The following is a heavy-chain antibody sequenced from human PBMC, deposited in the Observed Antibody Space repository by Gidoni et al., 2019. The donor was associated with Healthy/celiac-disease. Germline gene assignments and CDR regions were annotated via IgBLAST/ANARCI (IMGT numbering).Heavy chain of an antibody. Sequence: QVQLVQSGAEVKKPGSSVKVSCKASGGTVSSYAISWVRQAPGQGLEWMGGIIPIFGTANYAQKFQGRVTITADESTSTAYMELSSLRSEDTAVYYCATMVGIVVVPAADYYYYGMDVWGQGTTVTVSS. J-gene: IGHJ6*02. CDR2: IIPIFGTA. CDR3: ATMVGIVVVPAADYYYYGMDV. D-gene: IGHD2-2*01. CDR1: GGTVSSYA. V-gene: IGHV1-69*01.